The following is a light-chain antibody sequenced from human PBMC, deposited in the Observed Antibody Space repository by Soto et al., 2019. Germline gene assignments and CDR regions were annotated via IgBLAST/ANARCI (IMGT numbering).Light chain of an antibody. CDR3: VLYVGSGIWV. J-gene: IGLJ3*02. CDR2: GTK. Sequence: QTVVTQEPSFSVSPGGTVTLTCGLSSGSVSTSHFPNWYQQTPGQPPRTLIYGTKTRSSGVPDRFSGSILGIRAALTITGAQADYESDYYCVLYVGSGIWVFGGGTQLTVL. CDR1: SGSVSTSHF. V-gene: IGLV8-61*01.